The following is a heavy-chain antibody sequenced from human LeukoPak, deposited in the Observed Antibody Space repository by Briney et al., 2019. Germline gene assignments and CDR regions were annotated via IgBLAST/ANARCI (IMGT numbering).Heavy chain of an antibody. CDR3: ARGSPYYYDSSGYHYYFDY. J-gene: IGHJ4*02. CDR1: GGSFSGYY. CDR2: INHSGST. V-gene: IGHV4-34*01. Sequence: ASETLSLTCAVYGGSFSGYYWSWIRQPPGKGLEWIGEINHSGSTNYNPSLKSRVTISVDTSKNQFSLKLSSVTAADTAVYYCARGSPYYYDSSGYHYYFDYWGQGTLVTVSS. D-gene: IGHD3-22*01.